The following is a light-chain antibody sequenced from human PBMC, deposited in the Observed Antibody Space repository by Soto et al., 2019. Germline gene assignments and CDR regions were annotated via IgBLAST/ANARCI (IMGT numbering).Light chain of an antibody. J-gene: IGKJ1*01. CDR2: GAS. CDR3: QQYGSTPRT. Sequence: ETVLTQSPGTLSLSPGERATLSCRASQSVSSTYLAWYQQKPGQAPRLLIYGASSRATGIPDRFSGSGSGTDFTLTISRLEPEDFAEYYCQQYGSTPRTFGQGTKVDIK. V-gene: IGKV3-20*01. CDR1: QSVSSTY.